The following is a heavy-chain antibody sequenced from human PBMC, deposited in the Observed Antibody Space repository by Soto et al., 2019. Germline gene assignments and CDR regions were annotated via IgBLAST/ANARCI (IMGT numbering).Heavy chain of an antibody. CDR3: ARAYGGYADY. CDR1: GGSISSYY. D-gene: IGHD5-12*01. V-gene: IGHV4-59*01. J-gene: IGHJ4*02. Sequence: SETLSLTCPVSGGSISSYYWSWIRQPPGKGLEWIGYIYYSGSTNYNPSLKSRVTISVDTSKNQFSLKLSSVTAADTAVYYCARAYGGYADYWGQGALVTVSS. CDR2: IYYSGST.